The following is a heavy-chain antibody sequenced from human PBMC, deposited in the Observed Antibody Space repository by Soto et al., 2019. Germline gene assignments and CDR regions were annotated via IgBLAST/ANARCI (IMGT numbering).Heavy chain of an antibody. Sequence: PSETLSLTCTVSGGSISSYYLSWIRQPPGKGLEWIGYIYYSGSTNYNPSLKSRVTISVDTSKNQFSLKLSSVTAADTAVYYCARDGWDWFDPWGQGTLVTVSS. CDR1: GGSISSYY. CDR3: ARDGWDWFDP. V-gene: IGHV4-59*01. D-gene: IGHD1-26*01. CDR2: IYYSGST. J-gene: IGHJ5*02.